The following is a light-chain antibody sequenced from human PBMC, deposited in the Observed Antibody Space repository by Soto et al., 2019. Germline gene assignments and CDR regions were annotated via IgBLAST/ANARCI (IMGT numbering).Light chain of an antibody. J-gene: IGKJ1*01. V-gene: IGKV1-5*03. CDR1: QSISNW. Sequence: DIQMTQSPSTLSASVGDRVIITCRASQSISNWLAWYQQKPGKAPKLLIYKTSRLESGVPSRFGGSGSGTEFTLTISSLQPEDFATYYCLQSNSYWTFGQGTKVEVK. CDR3: LQSNSYWT. CDR2: KTS.